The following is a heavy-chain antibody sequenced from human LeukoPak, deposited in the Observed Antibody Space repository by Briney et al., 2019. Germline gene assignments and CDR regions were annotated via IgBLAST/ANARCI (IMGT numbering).Heavy chain of an antibody. CDR1: DGSIKTNYW. CDR3: ASSGYYEIYYYGMDV. CDR2: TWHSGSST. V-gene: IGHV4-4*02. Sequence: SETLSLTCTVSDGSIKTNYWWTWVRQPPGKGLEWIGETWHSGSSTNYNPSLKSRVTISVDKPKSQFSLKLTSVTAADTATYYCASSGYYEIYYYGMDVWGQGTTVTVSS. D-gene: IGHD3-22*01. J-gene: IGHJ6*02.